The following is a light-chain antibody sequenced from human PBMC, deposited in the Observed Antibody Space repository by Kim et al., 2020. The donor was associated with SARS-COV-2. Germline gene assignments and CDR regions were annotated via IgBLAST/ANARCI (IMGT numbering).Light chain of an antibody. Sequence: APGTTAKITCGGNNNGSKSVHWYQQKPGQAPVLVIYYDSDRPSGIPERFSGSNSGNTATLTISRVEAGDEADYYCQVWDSSSDHRVFGGGTQLTVL. CDR3: QVWDSSSDHRV. CDR1: NNGSKS. V-gene: IGLV3-21*04. CDR2: YDS. J-gene: IGLJ3*02.